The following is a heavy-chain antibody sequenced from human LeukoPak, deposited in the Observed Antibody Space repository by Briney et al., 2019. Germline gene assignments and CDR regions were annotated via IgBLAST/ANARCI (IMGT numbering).Heavy chain of an antibody. V-gene: IGHV1-69*05. CDR1: GGTFSSYA. D-gene: IGHD3-22*01. J-gene: IGHJ4*02. Sequence: GASVTVSCKASGGTFSSYAISWVRQAPGQGLEWMGGIIPIFGTANYAQKFQGRVTITTDESTSTAYMELSSLRSEDTAVYYCASVTYYYDSSGYYFDYWGQGTLVTVSS. CDR3: ASVTYYYDSSGYYFDY. CDR2: IIPIFGTA.